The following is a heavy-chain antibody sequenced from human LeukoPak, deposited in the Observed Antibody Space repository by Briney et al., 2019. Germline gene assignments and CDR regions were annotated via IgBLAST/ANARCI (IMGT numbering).Heavy chain of an antibody. CDR3: AKDLSPELPSKEWFDY. V-gene: IGHV3-23*01. Sequence: PGGSLRLSCAASGFTFSSYAMSWVRQAPGKGLEWVSAISGSGGSTYYADSVKGRFTISRDNSKNTLYLQMNSLRAEDTAVYYCAKDLSPELPSKEWFDYWGQGTLVTVSS. J-gene: IGHJ4*02. CDR2: ISGSGGST. CDR1: GFTFSSYA. D-gene: IGHD3-3*01.